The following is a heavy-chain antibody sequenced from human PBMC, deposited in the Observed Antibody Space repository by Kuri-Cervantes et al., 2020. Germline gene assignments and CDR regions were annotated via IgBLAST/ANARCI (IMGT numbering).Heavy chain of an antibody. CDR2: INHSGST. Sequence: GSLRLSCAVYGGSFSGYYWSWIRQPPGKGLEWIGEINHSGSTNYNPSLKSRVTISVDTSKNQFSLKLSSVTAADTAVYYCATTPYYYGSGSYFDYWGQGTLVTVSS. CDR1: GGSFSGYY. J-gene: IGHJ4*02. V-gene: IGHV4-34*01. D-gene: IGHD3-10*01. CDR3: ATTPYYYGSGSYFDY.